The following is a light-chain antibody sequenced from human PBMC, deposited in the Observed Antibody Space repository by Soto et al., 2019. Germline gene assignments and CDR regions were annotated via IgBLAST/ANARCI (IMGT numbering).Light chain of an antibody. CDR1: QSITSNY. V-gene: IGKV3-20*01. Sequence: EIVLTQSPGTLSLSPGEGATLSCRASQSITSNYLAWYQQRPGQPPRLLIYGASSRATGIPDRFSGGGSGTDCTLTISRLEPEDFAVYYCQQYGSSSPTTFGQGTRLEIE. CDR2: GAS. CDR3: QQYGSSSPTT. J-gene: IGKJ5*01.